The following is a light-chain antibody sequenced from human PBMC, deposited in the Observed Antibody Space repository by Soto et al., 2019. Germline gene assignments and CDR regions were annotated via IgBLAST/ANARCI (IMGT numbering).Light chain of an antibody. CDR1: SSDVGGYDY. CDR3: GCYAGGLA. J-gene: IGLJ2*01. CDR2: DVF. Sequence: QSALTQPRSVSGAPGQSVTISCTGTSSDVGGYDYVSWYQQYPGEAPKLMLYDVFKRPSGVPDRFSGSKSGNTASLTISGVQAEDEAYYYCGCYAGGLAFGGGTKLTVL. V-gene: IGLV2-11*01.